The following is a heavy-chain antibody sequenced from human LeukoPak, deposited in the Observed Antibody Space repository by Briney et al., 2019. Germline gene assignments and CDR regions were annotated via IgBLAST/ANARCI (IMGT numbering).Heavy chain of an antibody. D-gene: IGHD6-19*01. Sequence: GGSLRLSCAASGFTFSSYSMNWVRQAPGKGLEWVSAISSSSSYVHYADSVKGRFTISRDNAKNSLYLQMNSLRADDTAVYYCARDTSGWYHGMDVWGQGTTVTVSS. V-gene: IGHV3-21*01. CDR1: GFTFSSYS. J-gene: IGHJ6*02. CDR3: ARDTSGWYHGMDV. CDR2: ISSSSSYV.